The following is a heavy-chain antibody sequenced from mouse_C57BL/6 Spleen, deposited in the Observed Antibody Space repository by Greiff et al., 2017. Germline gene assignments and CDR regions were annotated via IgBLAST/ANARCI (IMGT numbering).Heavy chain of an antibody. V-gene: IGHV10-1*01. D-gene: IGHD2-2*01. CDR2: IRSKSNNYAT. CDR3: VRRGGYYDAMDY. CDR1: GFSFNTYA. J-gene: IGHJ4*01. Sequence: EVQGVESGGGLVQPKGSLKLSCAASGFSFNTYAMNWVRQAPGKGLEWVARIRSKSNNYATYYADSVKDRFTISRDDSESMLYLQMNNLKTEDTAMYYCVRRGGYYDAMDYWGQGTSVTVSS.